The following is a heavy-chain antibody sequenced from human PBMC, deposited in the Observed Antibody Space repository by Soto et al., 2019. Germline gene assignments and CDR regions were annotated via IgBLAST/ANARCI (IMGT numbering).Heavy chain of an antibody. CDR1: GGSFSGYY. Sequence: SETLSLTCAVYGGSFSGYYWSWIRQPPGKGLEWIGEINHSGSTNYNPSLKSRVTISVDTSKNQFSLKLSSVTAADTAVYYCARGCIAAAGTDAFDIWGQGTMVTVSS. CDR3: ARGCIAAAGTDAFDI. D-gene: IGHD6-13*01. J-gene: IGHJ3*02. V-gene: IGHV4-34*01. CDR2: INHSGST.